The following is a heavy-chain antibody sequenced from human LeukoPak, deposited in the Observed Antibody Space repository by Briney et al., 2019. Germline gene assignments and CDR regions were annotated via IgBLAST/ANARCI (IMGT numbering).Heavy chain of an antibody. CDR3: ARDPIGSRWPFYFDY. D-gene: IGHD6-13*01. J-gene: IGHJ4*02. CDR1: GYTFSSYV. CDR2: INADNGNT. V-gene: IGHV1-3*01. Sequence: GASVKVSCKASGYTFSSYVMHWVRQAPGQRLEWMGWINADNGNTKYSQNFQGRVTITRDTSTSTAYMELSSLRSEDTAVYYCARDPIGSRWPFYFDYWGQGTLVTVSS.